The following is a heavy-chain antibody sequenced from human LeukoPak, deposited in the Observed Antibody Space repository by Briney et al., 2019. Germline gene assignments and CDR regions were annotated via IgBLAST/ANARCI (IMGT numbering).Heavy chain of an antibody. V-gene: IGHV1-18*01. J-gene: IGHJ6*02. Sequence: ASVKVSCKASGYTFTSYGISWVRQAPGQGLEWMGWISAYNGNTNYARKLQGRVTMTTDTSTSTAYMELRSLRSDDTAVYYCAREGGSSPKYYYGMDVWGQGTTVTVSS. CDR3: AREGGSSPKYYYGMDV. CDR2: ISAYNGNT. CDR1: GYTFTSYG.